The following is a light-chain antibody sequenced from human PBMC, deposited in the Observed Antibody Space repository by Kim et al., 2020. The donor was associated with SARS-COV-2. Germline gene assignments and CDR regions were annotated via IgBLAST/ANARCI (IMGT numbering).Light chain of an antibody. CDR2: DVS. Sequence: QSVLTQPASVSGSPGQSITISCTGTSSDVGGYNYVSWYQQHPGKAPKLMIYDVSKRPSGVSNLFSGSKSGNTASLTISGLQAEDEADYYCSSYTSSSTWVLGGGTQLTAL. V-gene: IGLV2-14*01. J-gene: IGLJ3*02. CDR3: SSYTSSSTWV. CDR1: SSDVGGYNY.